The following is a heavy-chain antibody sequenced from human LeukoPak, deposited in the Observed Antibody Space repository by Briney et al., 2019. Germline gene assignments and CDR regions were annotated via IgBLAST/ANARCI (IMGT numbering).Heavy chain of an antibody. V-gene: IGHV3-48*03. CDR3: AINVGPRRRSPVLMDV. CDR1: GFTSISYE. J-gene: IGHJ6*02. D-gene: IGHD1-26*01. Sequence: GGSLRHSSAASGFTSISYEMICVRHTPEKGPEWVSYISSSGNTIYNADSVKGRFTISRDNAKNSLHLQMNSLRAEDTAIYYCAINVGPRRRSPVLMDVWGQGTTVTVSS. CDR2: ISSSGNTI.